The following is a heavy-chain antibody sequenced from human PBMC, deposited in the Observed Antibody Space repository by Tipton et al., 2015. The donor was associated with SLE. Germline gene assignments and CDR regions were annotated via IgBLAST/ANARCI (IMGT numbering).Heavy chain of an antibody. CDR3: AKSPRNDFWSGYYAFDI. CDR1: GGSINDHY. J-gene: IGHJ3*02. D-gene: IGHD3-3*01. CDR2: VYYSGNT. Sequence: TLSLTCTVSGGSINDHYWTWIRQPPGKGLEWIGYVYYSGNTYYNPSLKSRVNISVVTSKNQFSLKLRSVTAADTAAYYCAKSPRNDFWSGYYAFDIWGQGTVVTVSS. V-gene: IGHV4-59*11.